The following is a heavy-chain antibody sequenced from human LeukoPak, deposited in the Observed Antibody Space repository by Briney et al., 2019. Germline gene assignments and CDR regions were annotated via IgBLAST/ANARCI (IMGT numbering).Heavy chain of an antibody. CDR2: INPNSGGT. D-gene: IGHD4-17*01. V-gene: IGHV1-2*02. J-gene: IGHJ5*02. Sequence: ASVTVSFTSSGYTFTFYHMHWVRQAPGQGMEWMGWINPNSGGTNFAQKFQGRVTMTRDTSISTAYMDLSRLRSDDTAVYFCARVGTTVTTLSWFDPWGQGTLVTVSS. CDR3: ARVGTTVTTLSWFDP. CDR1: GYTFTFYH.